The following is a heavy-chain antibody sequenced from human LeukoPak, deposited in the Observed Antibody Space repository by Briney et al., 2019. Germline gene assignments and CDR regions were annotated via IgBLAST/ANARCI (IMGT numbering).Heavy chain of an antibody. Sequence: ASVKVSCKVSGYTLTELSMHWVRQAPGKGLEWMGGFDPEDGETIYAQKFQGRVTMTEDTSTDTAYMELSSLRSEDTAVYYCATADFVVVIAPHAFDIWGQGTMVTVSP. J-gene: IGHJ3*02. CDR1: GYTLTELS. D-gene: IGHD2-21*01. CDR2: FDPEDGET. V-gene: IGHV1-24*01. CDR3: ATADFVVVIAPHAFDI.